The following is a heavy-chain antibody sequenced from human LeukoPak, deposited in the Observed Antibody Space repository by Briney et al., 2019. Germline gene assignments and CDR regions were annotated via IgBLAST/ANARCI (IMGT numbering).Heavy chain of an antibody. CDR2: ISWDRGTT. CDR3: ARVGVFSSSWLLY. V-gene: IGHV3-9*01. J-gene: IGHJ4*02. CDR1: GFTFNNYA. D-gene: IGHD6-13*01. Sequence: PGRSLRLSCEASGFTFNNYAMHWVRQAPGKGLEWVSGISWDRGTTGYGDSVKGRFTISRDNAKNSLYLQMNSLRAEDTAVYYCARVGVFSSSWLLYWGQGTLVTVSS.